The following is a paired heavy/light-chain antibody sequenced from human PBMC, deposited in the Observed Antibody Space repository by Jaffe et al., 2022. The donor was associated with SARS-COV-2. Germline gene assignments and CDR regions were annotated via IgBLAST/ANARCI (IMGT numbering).Heavy chain of an antibody. CDR1: GYRFASYW. V-gene: IGHV5-51*01. J-gene: IGHJ4*02. CDR2: IYPGDSDT. D-gene: IGHD3-10*01. Sequence: EVQLVQSEAEVKQPGESLRISCKGSGYRFASYWIGWVRQMPGRGLEWMGIIYPGDSDTRYSPPFEGQVTISADKSINTAYLQWSSLKASDSAMYYCARLDYGSGTLFGDYWGQGTLVTVSS. CDR3: ARLDYGSGTLFGDY.
Light chain of an antibody. CDR3: QVWDGSLDPWV. CDR2: YDS. J-gene: IGLJ3*02. CDR1: NVGTES. Sequence: YVLTQSPSVSAAPGKTARITCGGNNVGTESVNWYQQKPGQAPVLVIFYDSDRPSGIPERISGSKSGDTATLTISGVEAGDEGDYYCQVWDGSLDPWVFGGGTKLTVL. V-gene: IGLV3-21*04.